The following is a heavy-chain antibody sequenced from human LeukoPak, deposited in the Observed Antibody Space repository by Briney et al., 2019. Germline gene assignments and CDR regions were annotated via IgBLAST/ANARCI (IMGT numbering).Heavy chain of an antibody. CDR2: ISGGSRSI. CDR1: KFIFGNYT. Sequence: GGSLRLSCAASKFIFGNYTMNWVRQAPGKWLEWVSSISGGSRSIYYADSVKGRFTTSRDNAKDSLSLQMNSLRAEDTGVYYCVHERSVKARQEGGHRYYYYMDVWGNGTTVTVSS. J-gene: IGHJ6*03. V-gene: IGHV3-21*04. D-gene: IGHD6-6*01. CDR3: VHERSVKARQEGGHRYYYYMDV.